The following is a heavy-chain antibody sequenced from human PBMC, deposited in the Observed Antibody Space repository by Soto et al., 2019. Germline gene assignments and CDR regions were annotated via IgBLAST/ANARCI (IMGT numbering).Heavy chain of an antibody. V-gene: IGHV3-53*04. CDR3: ARDRYCSSTSCSDAFDI. J-gene: IGHJ3*02. CDR2: IYSGGST. CDR1: GFTVSSNY. D-gene: IGHD2-2*01. Sequence: GGSLRLSCAASGFTVSSNYMSWVRQAPGKGLEWVSVIYSGGSTYYADSVKGRFTISRHNSKNTLYLQMNSLRAEDTAVYYCARDRYCSSTSCSDAFDIWGQGTMVTVSS.